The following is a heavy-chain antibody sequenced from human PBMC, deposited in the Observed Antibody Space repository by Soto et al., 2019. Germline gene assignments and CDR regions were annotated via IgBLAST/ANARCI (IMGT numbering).Heavy chain of an antibody. CDR3: ARLSAAPLGYNGYPQHIYGMDV. V-gene: IGHV4-59*01. J-gene: IGHJ6*02. D-gene: IGHD1-20*01. Sequence: XASLSLACTGSGGCISSYYWSWIRQPPGKGLEWIGYIYYSVSTNYNPSLKSRVTISVDTSKNQFSLKLSSVTAADTAVYYCARLSAAPLGYNGYPQHIYGMDVWGQGTTVTVSS. CDR2: IYYSVST. CDR1: GGCISSYY.